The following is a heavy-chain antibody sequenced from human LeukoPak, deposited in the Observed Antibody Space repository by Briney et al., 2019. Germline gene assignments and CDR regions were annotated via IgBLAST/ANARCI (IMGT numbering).Heavy chain of an antibody. J-gene: IGHJ4*02. CDR3: ARDYKMSYFDY. Sequence: GGSLRLSCAASGFTFSSYGMHWVRQAPGKGLEWVAVIWYDGSNKYYADSVKDRFTISRDNSKNTLYLQMNSLRAEDTAVYYCARDYKMSYFDYWGQGTLVTVSS. D-gene: IGHD5-24*01. CDR1: GFTFSSYG. CDR2: IWYDGSNK. V-gene: IGHV3-33*01.